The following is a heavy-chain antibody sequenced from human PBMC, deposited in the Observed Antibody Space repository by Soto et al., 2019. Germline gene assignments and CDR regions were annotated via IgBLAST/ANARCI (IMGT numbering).Heavy chain of an antibody. CDR1: GFTFSGFA. V-gene: IGHV3-23*01. CDR3: ARGLPAGKGYPPDF. CDR2: ISGSGGST. D-gene: IGHD6-13*01. J-gene: IGHJ4*02. Sequence: PGGSLRLSCAASGFTFSGFAMSWVRQAPGKGLDWVSAISGSGGSTYSADSVKGRFTISRDNSKNTLYLQMSSLRAEDTAVYYCARGLPAGKGYPPDFWGQGSLVTVSS.